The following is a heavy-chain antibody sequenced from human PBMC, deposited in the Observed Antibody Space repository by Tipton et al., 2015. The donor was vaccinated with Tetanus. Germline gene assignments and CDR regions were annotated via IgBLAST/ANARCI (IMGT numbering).Heavy chain of an antibody. D-gene: IGHD4-23*01. Sequence: QVQLVQSGPEVKKPGSSVKVSCKASGGPFSEYGFAWLRQAPGQGLEWMGWINPYAGGIDYAQKFKGRVTMTRDRASRTAYMELSGLTSDDTAVYYCATTVVTHLQYWGQGSLVTVSS. CDR1: GGPFSEYG. CDR3: ATTVVTHLQY. CDR2: INPYAGGI. V-gene: IGHV1-2*02. J-gene: IGHJ1*01.